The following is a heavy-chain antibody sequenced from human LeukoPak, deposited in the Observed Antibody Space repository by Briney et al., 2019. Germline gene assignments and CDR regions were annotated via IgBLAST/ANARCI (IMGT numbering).Heavy chain of an antibody. J-gene: IGHJ6*02. CDR1: GFTFSSYV. CDR3: AKAPAPYYYYYGMDV. V-gene: IGHV3-23*01. CDR2: ISDNGVTR. Sequence: PGGSLRLSCAASGFTFSSYVMIWVRQAPGKGLEWVSSISDNGVTRYYADSVKGRFTISRDNSDNTVYLQMNSLRAEDTAIYYCAKAPAPYYYYYGMDVWGQGTAVTVSS.